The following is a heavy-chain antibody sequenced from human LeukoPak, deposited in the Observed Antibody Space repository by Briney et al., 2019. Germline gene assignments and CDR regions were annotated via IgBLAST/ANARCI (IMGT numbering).Heavy chain of an antibody. CDR2: LYSDGNT. D-gene: IGHD1-14*01. CDR3: ARGVEPLAANTLAY. CDR1: GFTVITND. V-gene: IGHV3-53*01. J-gene: IGHJ4*02. Sequence: GGSLRLSCAASGFTVITNDMTWVRQAPRKGLECGSVLYSDGNTKYADSVQGRFTISRDNSKNTLYLEMNSLSPDDTAVYYCARGVEPLAANTLAYWGQGTLVTVSS.